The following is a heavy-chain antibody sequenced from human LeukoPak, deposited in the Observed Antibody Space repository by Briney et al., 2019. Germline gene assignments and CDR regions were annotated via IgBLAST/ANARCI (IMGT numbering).Heavy chain of an antibody. D-gene: IGHD1-26*01. CDR3: ASGSYFFDY. Sequence: SETLSLTCRVSGVSIRSTSYYWGWIRQPPGKGLEWIGSIYFSGNTYYNPSLKTRVTISIDTSKNQFSLKLSSVTAADTAVYYCASGSYFFDYWGQGTLVTVSS. CDR2: IYFSGNT. CDR1: GVSIRSTSYY. V-gene: IGHV4-39*01. J-gene: IGHJ4*02.